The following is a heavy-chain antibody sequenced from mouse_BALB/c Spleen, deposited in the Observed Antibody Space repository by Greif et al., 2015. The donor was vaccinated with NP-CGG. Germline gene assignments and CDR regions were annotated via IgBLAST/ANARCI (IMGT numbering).Heavy chain of an antibody. CDR1: GSNIKDTY. CDR3: ARWDWYFDV. V-gene: IGHV14-3*02. Sequence: EVKLVESGAELVKPGASVKLSCTASGSNIKDTYMHWVKQRPEQGLEWIGRIDPANGNTKYDPKFQGKATITADTSSNXAYLQLSSLTSEDTAVYYCARWDWYFDVWGAGTTVTVSS. CDR2: IDPANGNT. J-gene: IGHJ1*01.